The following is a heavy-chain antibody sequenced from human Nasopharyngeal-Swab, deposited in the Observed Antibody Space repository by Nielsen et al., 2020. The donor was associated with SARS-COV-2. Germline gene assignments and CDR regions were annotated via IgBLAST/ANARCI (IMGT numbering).Heavy chain of an antibody. V-gene: IGHV3-11*03. CDR3: ARSTSSSWYRPLDY. CDR2: ISSSSSYT. D-gene: IGHD6-13*01. CDR1: GFTFSAYY. Sequence: GGSLRLSCAASGFTFSAYYMSWIRQAPGKGLEWVSYISSSSSYTDYADSVKGRFTISRDNAKNSLYLQMDNLRAEDTAVYYCARSTSSSWYRPLDYWGQGTLV. J-gene: IGHJ4*02.